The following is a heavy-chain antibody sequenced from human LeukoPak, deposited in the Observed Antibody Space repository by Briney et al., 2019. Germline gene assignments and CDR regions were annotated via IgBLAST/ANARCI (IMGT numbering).Heavy chain of an antibody. CDR3: AKNTVGETIGWDAYDI. CDR2: ITGGGITA. D-gene: IGHD1-26*01. J-gene: IGHJ3*02. Sequence: GRSLRLSCAVSGFTFRSYAMSWVRQAPGKGPEWVASITGGGITAYYADSVKCRFTISRDNSKNTLYLQMNSLRVEDTAVYYCAKNTVGETIGWDAYDIWGHGTLGAVSS. V-gene: IGHV3-23*01. CDR1: GFTFRSYA.